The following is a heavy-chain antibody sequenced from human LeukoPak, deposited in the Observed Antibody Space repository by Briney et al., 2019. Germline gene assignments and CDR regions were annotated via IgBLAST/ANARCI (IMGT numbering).Heavy chain of an antibody. CDR2: IWSDGNNR. V-gene: IGHV3-30*02. D-gene: IGHD2-8*02. CDR3: AKDPGASVSGFHMDV. J-gene: IGHJ6*03. CDR1: GFTFRNYG. Sequence: PGGSPRLSCAASGFTFRNYGMHWVRQATGKGLEWVSFIWSDGNNRFYADSVKGRFTISRDNSKNMLYLQMDTLRSEDTALYYCAKDPGASVSGFHMDVWGKGTTVIVSS.